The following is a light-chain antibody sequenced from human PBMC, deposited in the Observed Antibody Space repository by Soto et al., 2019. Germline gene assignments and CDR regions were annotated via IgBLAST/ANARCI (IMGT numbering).Light chain of an antibody. V-gene: IGKV4-1*01. Sequence: DIVMTQSPDSLAVSLGERATINCKSSQSVLYSSNNKNYLAWYQQKPGQPPNLLIYWASTRESGVPDRFSGSRSGTDFTLAISSLQAEDVAVYYYQQYYSTLYTFDQGTKLEIK. CDR3: QQYYSTLYT. CDR2: WAS. CDR1: QSVLYSSNNKNY. J-gene: IGKJ2*01.